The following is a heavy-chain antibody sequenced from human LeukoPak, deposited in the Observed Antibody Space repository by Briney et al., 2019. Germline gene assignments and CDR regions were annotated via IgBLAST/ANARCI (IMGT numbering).Heavy chain of an antibody. Sequence: ASVKVSCKASGYTFTGYYMHWVRQAPGQGLEWMGWINPNSGGTNYAQKFQGRVTMTRDTSISTAYMELRRLRSDDTAVYYCARDEYGGNFYYYYYYMDVWGKGTTVTVSS. J-gene: IGHJ6*03. D-gene: IGHD4-23*01. V-gene: IGHV1-2*02. CDR1: GYTFTGYY. CDR3: ARDEYGGNFYYYYYYMDV. CDR2: INPNSGGT.